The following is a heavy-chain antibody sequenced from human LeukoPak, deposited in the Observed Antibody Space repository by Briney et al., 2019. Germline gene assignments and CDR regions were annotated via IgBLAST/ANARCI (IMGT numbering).Heavy chain of an antibody. Sequence: GGSLRLSCAASGFTFSSYSMNWVRQAPGKGLEWVAAISYDGSNKYYADSVKGRFTISRDNSKNTLYLQMNSLRAEDTAVYYCATLLVVVPAASANIWGQGTMVTVSS. J-gene: IGHJ3*02. V-gene: IGHV3-30*03. CDR3: ATLLVVVPAASANI. D-gene: IGHD2-2*01. CDR2: ISYDGSNK. CDR1: GFTFSSYS.